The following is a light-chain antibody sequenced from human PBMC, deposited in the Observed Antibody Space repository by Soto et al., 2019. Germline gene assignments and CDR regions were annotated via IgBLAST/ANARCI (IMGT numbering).Light chain of an antibody. CDR3: QQYHKWPPLT. Sequence: EILMTQSPASLSVSPGENATLSCRASQSVSTNLVWYQQKLGQSPRLLIYDASTRPTGIPARFGGMGSGTQITLPITSLQSEDSPVYYCQQYHKWPPLTFGGGTKVEI. CDR2: DAS. CDR1: QSVSTN. V-gene: IGKV3-15*01. J-gene: IGKJ4*01.